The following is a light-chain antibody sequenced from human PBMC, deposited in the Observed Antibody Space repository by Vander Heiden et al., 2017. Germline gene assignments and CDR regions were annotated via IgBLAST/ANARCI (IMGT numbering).Light chain of an antibody. CDR2: CAS. CDR1: PSVLCSSNNKSY. Sequence: IVMSPSPDPLAVSLCERATIDCKSSPSVLCSSNNKSYLAWYQQKPGQPPKLLIYCASTRESGVPDRFSGSGSGTDFSLTISSLQAEDVAVYYCQQYYSTMLTFGRGTKVEIK. J-gene: IGKJ4*01. V-gene: IGKV4-1*01. CDR3: QQYYSTMLT.